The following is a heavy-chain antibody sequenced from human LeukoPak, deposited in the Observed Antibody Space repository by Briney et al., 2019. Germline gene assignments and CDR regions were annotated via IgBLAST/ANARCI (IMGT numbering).Heavy chain of an antibody. V-gene: IGHV3-11*01. CDR1: GFTFSDYY. CDR2: ISSSGSTI. J-gene: IGHJ4*02. CDR3: ARSVSSRFTSPRRPYYFDS. Sequence: KPGGSLRLSCAASGFTFSDYYMSWIRQAPGKGLEWVSYISSSGSTIYYADSVKGRFTISRDNSKNTLYLQMNSLRAEDTAVYYCARSVSSRFTSPRRPYYFDSWGQGTLVTVSS. D-gene: IGHD2-2*01.